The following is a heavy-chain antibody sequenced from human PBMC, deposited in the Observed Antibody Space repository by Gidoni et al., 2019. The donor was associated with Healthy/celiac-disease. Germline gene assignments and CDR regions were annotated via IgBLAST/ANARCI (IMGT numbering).Heavy chain of an antibody. CDR1: AGTFSSYA. V-gene: IGHV1-69*01. J-gene: IGHJ6*02. CDR2: IIPIFGTA. Sequence: QVQMVQSGAGGKKPGSSVKVSCKASAGTFSSYAFSWVRQAPGQGLEWMGGIIPIFGTANYAQKFQGGVTITADESTSTAYMEMSSLRSEDTAVYYCARDPITIFGVVIVDYYYYGMDVWGQGTTVTVSS. D-gene: IGHD3-3*01. CDR3: ARDPITIFGVVIVDYYYYGMDV.